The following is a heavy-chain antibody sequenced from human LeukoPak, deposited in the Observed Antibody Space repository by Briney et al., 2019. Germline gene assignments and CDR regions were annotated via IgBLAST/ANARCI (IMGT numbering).Heavy chain of an antibody. Sequence: GASVKVSCKASGYTFTSYYMHWLRQAPGQGPEWMGWVIPNSGATNYAQKFQGRVTMTRDTSISTAYMELSALTSDDTAVYFCATVLGWGQGTLVTVSS. D-gene: IGHD6-6*01. CDR1: GYTFTSYY. CDR2: VIPNSGAT. CDR3: ATVLG. J-gene: IGHJ4*02. V-gene: IGHV1-2*02.